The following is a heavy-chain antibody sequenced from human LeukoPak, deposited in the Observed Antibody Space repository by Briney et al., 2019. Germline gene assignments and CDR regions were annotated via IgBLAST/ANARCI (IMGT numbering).Heavy chain of an antibody. Sequence: GGSLRLSCAASGFTFSSYAMGWVRQAPGKGLEWVSGIGGSGTRTYYADSVKGRFTISRDNSKNTLYLQMNSLRDEDTAVYYCAKDSHWILFDDWGQGTLVTVSS. CDR1: GFTFSSYA. D-gene: IGHD2-2*03. CDR2: IGGSGTRT. V-gene: IGHV3-23*01. CDR3: AKDSHWILFDD. J-gene: IGHJ4*02.